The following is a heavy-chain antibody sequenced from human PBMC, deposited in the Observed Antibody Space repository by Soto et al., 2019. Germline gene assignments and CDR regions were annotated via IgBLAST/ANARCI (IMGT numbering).Heavy chain of an antibody. J-gene: IGHJ6*02. V-gene: IGHV1-69*01. CDR3: ARIGYCSGGSCWVYYYGMDV. Sequence: QVQLVQSGAEVKKPGSSVKVSCKASGGTFSSYAISWVRQAPGQGLEWMGGIIPIFGTANYAQKFQGRVTITADESTSTAYIELSSLRSEDTAVYYCARIGYCSGGSCWVYYYGMDVWGQGTTVTVSS. CDR1: GGTFSSYA. D-gene: IGHD2-15*01. CDR2: IIPIFGTA.